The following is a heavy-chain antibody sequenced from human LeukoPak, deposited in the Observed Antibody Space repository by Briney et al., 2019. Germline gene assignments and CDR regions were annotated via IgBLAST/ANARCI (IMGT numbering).Heavy chain of an antibody. J-gene: IGHJ4*02. D-gene: IGHD5-18*01. CDR3: ARENKIGYSYAGDC. CDR2: IWYGGSNK. V-gene: IGHV3-33*08. CDR1: GFTFSSYG. Sequence: PGRSLRLSCAASGFTFSSYGMHWVRQAPGKGLEWVAVIWYGGSNKYYADSVKGRFTISRDNAKNSLYLQMNSLRAEDTAVYYCARENKIGYSYAGDCWGQGTLVTVSS.